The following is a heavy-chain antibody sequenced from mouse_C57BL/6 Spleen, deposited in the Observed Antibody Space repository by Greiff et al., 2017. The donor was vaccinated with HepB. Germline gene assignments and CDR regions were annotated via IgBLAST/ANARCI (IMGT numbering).Heavy chain of an antibody. CDR1: GYTFTSYW. Sequence: QVQLQQPGAELVRPGTSVKLSCKASGYTFTSYWMHWVKQRPGQGLEWIGVIDPSDSYTNYNQKFKGKATFTVDTSSSTAYMQLSSLTSEDSAVYYCARDSSGGFAYWGQGTLVTVSA. CDR3: ARDSSGGFAY. D-gene: IGHD3-2*02. J-gene: IGHJ3*01. V-gene: IGHV1-59*01. CDR2: IDPSDSYT.